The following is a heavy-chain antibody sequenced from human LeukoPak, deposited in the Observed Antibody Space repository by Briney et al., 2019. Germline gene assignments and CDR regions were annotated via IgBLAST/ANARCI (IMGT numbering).Heavy chain of an antibody. CDR3: AGHHPRNTVDF. D-gene: IGHD2-8*02. CDR2: ISDIGSI. J-gene: IGHJ4*02. V-gene: IGHV4-59*08. Sequence: RQPPGKGLEWIAYISDIGSINYNPSLKSRVTISLDPSKNQFSLKLSSVTAADTAVYYCAGHHPRNTVDFWGQGTLVTVSS.